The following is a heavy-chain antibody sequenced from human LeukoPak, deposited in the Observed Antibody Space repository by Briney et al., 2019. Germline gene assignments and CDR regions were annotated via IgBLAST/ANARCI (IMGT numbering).Heavy chain of an antibody. CDR2: CHLSGRT. V-gene: IGHV4-4*02. J-gene: IGHJ4*02. Sequence: SETLSLTCGVSGGSISSTNWWTWVHQPPGEGLEWIGECHLSGRTNYSPSLEGRVTMSVDMSENHICLKLTSVTAADMAVYYCAREGGPYRPIDYSGQGTLVTVSS. CDR1: GGSISSTNW. CDR3: AREGGPYRPIDY.